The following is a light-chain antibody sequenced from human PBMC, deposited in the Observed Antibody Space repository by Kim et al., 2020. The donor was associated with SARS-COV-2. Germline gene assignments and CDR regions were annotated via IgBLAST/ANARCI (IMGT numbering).Light chain of an antibody. CDR3: SSYTTSSTLV. CDR1: SSDVGGYNY. J-gene: IGLJ3*02. CDR2: DVD. V-gene: IGLV2-14*04. Sequence: GQSITISCTGTSSDVGGYNYVSWYQQHPGRAPKLMIYDVDKRPSGVSTRFSGSKSGNTASLTISGLQAEDEADYYCSSYTTSSTLVFGGGTKLTVL.